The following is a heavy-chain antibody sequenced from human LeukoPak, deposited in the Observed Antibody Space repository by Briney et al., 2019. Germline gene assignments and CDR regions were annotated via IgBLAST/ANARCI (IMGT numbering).Heavy chain of an antibody. J-gene: IGHJ4*02. CDR2: IYSGGST. D-gene: IGHD3-22*01. V-gene: IGHV3-66*01. CDR1: GFTVSSNY. Sequence: GGSLRLSCAASGFTVSSNYMSWVRQAPGKGLEWVSVIYSGGSTYYADSVKGRFTISRDNSKNTLYLQMNSLRAEDTAVYYCARETSSSGYYHAYWGQGTLVTVSS. CDR3: ARETSSSGYYHAY.